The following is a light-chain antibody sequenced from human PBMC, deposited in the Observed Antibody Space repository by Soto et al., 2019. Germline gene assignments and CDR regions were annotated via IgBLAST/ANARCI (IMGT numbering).Light chain of an antibody. CDR3: QKDSGTPRT. Sequence: DIQVTQSPSSLSASVGDRVTITCRASQDISGHLAWYQQKPVKVPKLLIYEASTLQSRVPSRFSASGSGTDFTLTISILQPEDVATYYCQKDSGTPRTFGQGTKVELK. CDR2: EAS. CDR1: QDISGH. J-gene: IGKJ1*01. V-gene: IGKV1-27*01.